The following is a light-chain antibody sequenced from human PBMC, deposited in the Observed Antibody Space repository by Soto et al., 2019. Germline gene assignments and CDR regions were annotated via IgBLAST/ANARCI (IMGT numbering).Light chain of an antibody. CDR1: QSVYNN. J-gene: IGKJ4*01. Sequence: EIVMTQSPATLSVSPGERATLSCRASQSVYNNLAWYQQKPGQAPRLLIYAASTRATGIPARFSGSESGTEFTLTIGTLQSEDFALYHCQQYNSWPLTFGGGTKVEIK. V-gene: IGKV3-15*01. CDR2: AAS. CDR3: QQYNSWPLT.